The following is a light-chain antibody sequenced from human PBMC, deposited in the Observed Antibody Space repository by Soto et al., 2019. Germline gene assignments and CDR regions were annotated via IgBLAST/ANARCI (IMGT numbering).Light chain of an antibody. J-gene: IGLJ3*02. CDR2: LNSDGSH. Sequence: QAVVTQSPSASASLGASVKLTCTLSSGHSSYAIARHQQQPEKGPRYLMKLNSDGSHRKGDGIPDRFSGSSSGAERYLTISSLQSEDEADYYCQTWVSGIRVVFGGGTKLTVL. CDR3: QTWVSGIRVV. CDR1: SGHSSYA. V-gene: IGLV4-69*01.